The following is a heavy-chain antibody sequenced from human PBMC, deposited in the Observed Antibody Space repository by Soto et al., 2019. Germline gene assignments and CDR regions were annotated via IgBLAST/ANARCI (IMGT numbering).Heavy chain of an antibody. Sequence: QVQLVESGGGVVQPGRSLRLSCAASGFTFSSYAMHWVRQAPGKGLEWVAVISYDGSNKYYADSVKGRFTISRDNSKNTLYLQMNSLRAEDTAVYYCASAGGYSSGKEFDYWGQGTLVTVSS. CDR1: GFTFSSYA. CDR2: ISYDGSNK. J-gene: IGHJ4*02. V-gene: IGHV3-30-3*01. D-gene: IGHD6-19*01. CDR3: ASAGGYSSGKEFDY.